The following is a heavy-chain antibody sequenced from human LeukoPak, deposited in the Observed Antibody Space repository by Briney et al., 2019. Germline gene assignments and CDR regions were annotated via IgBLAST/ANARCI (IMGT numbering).Heavy chain of an antibody. CDR1: GGSISSYY. Sequence: SETLSLTCTVSGGSISSYYWSWIRQPPGKGLEWIGYIYYSGSTNYNPSLKSRVTISVDTSKNQFSLKLSSVTAADTAVYYCAGGLGYSSGWYVEFDYWGQGTLVTVSP. CDR2: IYYSGST. CDR3: AGGLGYSSGWYVEFDY. D-gene: IGHD6-19*01. J-gene: IGHJ4*02. V-gene: IGHV4-59*01.